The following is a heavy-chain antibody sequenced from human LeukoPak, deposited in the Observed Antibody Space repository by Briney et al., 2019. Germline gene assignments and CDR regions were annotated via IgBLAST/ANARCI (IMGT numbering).Heavy chain of an antibody. CDR1: GFTFSSYS. D-gene: IGHD1-14*01. V-gene: IGHV3-21*01. J-gene: IGHJ4*02. CDR3: ARKKTKIPPDY. CDR2: ISSSRSYI. Sequence: GGSLRLSCAASGFTFSSYSMNWVRQAPGKGLEWVSSISSSRSYIYYADSVKGRFTISRDNAKNSLYLQMHSLRAEDTAVYYCARKKTKIPPDYWGQGTLVTVSS.